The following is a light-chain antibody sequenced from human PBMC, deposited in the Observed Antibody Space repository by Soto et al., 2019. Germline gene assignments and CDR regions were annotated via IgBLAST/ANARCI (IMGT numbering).Light chain of an antibody. Sequence: EIVLTQSPATLSLSPGERATLSCMASQSVSSYLAWYQQKPGQAPRLLIYDASNRATGIPAGFSGSGSGTDFTLTISRLEPEDFAVYYCQQYGSSPWTFGQGTKVDIK. J-gene: IGKJ1*01. CDR1: QSVSSY. CDR3: QQYGSSPWT. V-gene: IGKV3-20*01. CDR2: DAS.